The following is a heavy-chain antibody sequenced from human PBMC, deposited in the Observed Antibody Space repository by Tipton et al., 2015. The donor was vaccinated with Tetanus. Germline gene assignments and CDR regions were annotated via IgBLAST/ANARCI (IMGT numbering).Heavy chain of an antibody. CDR1: GFSLGNYA. Sequence: AASGFSLGNYAMHWVRQAPGKGLEWVAVTWYDGSYNDYADPVKGRFTISRDNSRNTLYLQMNSLRAEDTAVYYCAREADCSGGSCFSGDFDNWSQGTQVTVSS. CDR2: TWYDGSYN. D-gene: IGHD2-15*01. CDR3: AREADCSGGSCFSGDFDN. V-gene: IGHV3-33*01. J-gene: IGHJ4*02.